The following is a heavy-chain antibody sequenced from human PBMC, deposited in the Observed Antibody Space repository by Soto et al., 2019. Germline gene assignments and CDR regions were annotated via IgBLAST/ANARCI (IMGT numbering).Heavy chain of an antibody. J-gene: IGHJ6*02. D-gene: IGHD2-2*01. V-gene: IGHV1-2*04. Sequence: ASVKVSCKASGYTFTGYYMHWVRQAPGQGLEWMGWINPNSGGTNYAQKFQGWVTMTRDTYISTAYMELSRLRSDDTAVYYCATTESSSTSCYECYYYGMDVWGQGTTVTVSS. CDR1: GYTFTGYY. CDR2: INPNSGGT. CDR3: ATTESSSTSCYECYYYGMDV.